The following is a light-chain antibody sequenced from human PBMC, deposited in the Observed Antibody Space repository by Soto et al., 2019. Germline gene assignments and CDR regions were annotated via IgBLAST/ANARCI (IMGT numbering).Light chain of an antibody. Sequence: DIQLTQSPSSLSASVGERVTLTCRASQGINNTLAWYQQKSGKVPSLLIFAASTLQTGVPSRFRGSGFGTLFTLTISSLQSEDFATYYCQKYKGAPRTFGQGTKVEMK. CDR3: QKYKGAPRT. CDR1: QGINNT. J-gene: IGKJ1*01. CDR2: AAS. V-gene: IGKV1-27*01.